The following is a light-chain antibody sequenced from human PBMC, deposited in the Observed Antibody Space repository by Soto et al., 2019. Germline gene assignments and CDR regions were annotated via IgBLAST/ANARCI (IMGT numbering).Light chain of an antibody. CDR3: SSYTSSSTLV. CDR1: DSNIGSNS. J-gene: IGLJ1*01. V-gene: IGLV1-44*01. Sequence: QSVLTQPPSASGAAGQGVTISCSGGDSNIGSNSVYWYQHLPRTAPKLLIYYNNQRPSGVSNRFSGSKSGNTASLTISGLQAEDGADYYCSSYTSSSTLVFGTGTKLTVL. CDR2: YNN.